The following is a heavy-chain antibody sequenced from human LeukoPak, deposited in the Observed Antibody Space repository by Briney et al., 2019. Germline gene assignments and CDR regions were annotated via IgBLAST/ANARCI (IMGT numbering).Heavy chain of an antibody. CDR2: ISGSGGST. V-gene: IGHV3-23*01. D-gene: IGHD2-21*02. J-gene: IGHJ4*02. Sequence: PGGSLRLSCAASGFTFSSYAMSWVRQAPGKGLEWVSAISGSGGSTYYADSVKGRFTISRDNSKNTLYLQMNSLRAEDTPVYYCASDSGAGDYFDYWGQGTLVTVSS. CDR3: ASDSGAGDYFDY. CDR1: GFTFSSYA.